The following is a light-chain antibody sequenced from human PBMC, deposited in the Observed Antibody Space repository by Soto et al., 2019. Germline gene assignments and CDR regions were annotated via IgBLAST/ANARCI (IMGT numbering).Light chain of an antibody. V-gene: IGLV2-14*01. CDR1: STDIGSYNY. J-gene: IGLJ3*02. CDR3: TSYTSNTTWV. Sequence: QSALTQPASVSGSPGQSITISCTGTSTDIGSYNYVSWYQQHSGKAPKLVIYEVRNRPSGISNRFSASKSGNTASLTISGLQAEDEADYYCTSYTSNTTWVFGGGTKLTVL. CDR2: EVR.